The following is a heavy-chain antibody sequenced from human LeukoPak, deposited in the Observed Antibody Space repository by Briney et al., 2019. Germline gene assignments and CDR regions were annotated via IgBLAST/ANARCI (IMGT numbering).Heavy chain of an antibody. CDR3: ARRFTMVRGVSGTDAFDI. Sequence: GASVKVSCKASGYTFTSYGISWVRQAPGQGLEWMGWISAYNGNTNYAQKFQGRVTITADKSTSTAYMELSSLRSEDTAVYYCARRFTMVRGVSGTDAFDIWGQGTMVTVSS. CDR2: ISAYNGNT. CDR1: GYTFTSYG. J-gene: IGHJ3*02. V-gene: IGHV1-18*01. D-gene: IGHD3-10*01.